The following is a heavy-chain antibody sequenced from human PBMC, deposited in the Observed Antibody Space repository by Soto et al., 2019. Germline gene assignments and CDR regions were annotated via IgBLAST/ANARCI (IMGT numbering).Heavy chain of an antibody. CDR3: ARDWSMITFGGQDPSSNFDY. J-gene: IGHJ4*02. V-gene: IGHV1-18*01. CDR2: ISAYNGNT. CDR1: GYTFTSYG. D-gene: IGHD3-16*01. Sequence: QVQLVQSGAEVKKPGASVKVSCKASGYTFTSYGISWVRQAPGQGLEWMGWISAYNGNTNYAQKLQGRVTMTTDTSTSTAYMELSSLRSDDTAVYYCARDWSMITFGGQDPSSNFDYWGQGTLVTVSS.